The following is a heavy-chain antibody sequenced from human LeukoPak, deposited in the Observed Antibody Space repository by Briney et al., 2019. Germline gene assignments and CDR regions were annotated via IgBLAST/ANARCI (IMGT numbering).Heavy chain of an antibody. CDR3: ISSTSILNCFFYYMDV. CDR1: GYSISSGYY. CDR2: FYHSRNT. Sequence: PSETLSLTCSVSGYSISSGYYWAWIRQPPGKGLEWIASFYHSRNTYYNPSLKSRVTISLDTSKNQFSLRFNSVTAADTALYYCISSTSILNCFFYYMDVWGKGTTVAVSS. D-gene: IGHD2-2*01. J-gene: IGHJ6*03. V-gene: IGHV4-38-2*01.